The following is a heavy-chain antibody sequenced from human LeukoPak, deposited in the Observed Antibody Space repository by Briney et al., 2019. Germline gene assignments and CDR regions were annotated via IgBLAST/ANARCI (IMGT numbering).Heavy chain of an antibody. D-gene: IGHD3-10*01. J-gene: IGHJ2*01. CDR1: GFTVSTNY. V-gene: IGHV3-53*01. CDR2: PYSGGTT. CDR3: ARVGDHYHWYLDL. Sequence: GGSLTLSCEASGFTVSTNYMNWVRQAPGKGLEWVSIPYSGGTTYYAESVKGRFTVTRDNSKNILYLHIDNLRVEDTAVYYCARVGDHYHWYLDLWGRGARVTASS.